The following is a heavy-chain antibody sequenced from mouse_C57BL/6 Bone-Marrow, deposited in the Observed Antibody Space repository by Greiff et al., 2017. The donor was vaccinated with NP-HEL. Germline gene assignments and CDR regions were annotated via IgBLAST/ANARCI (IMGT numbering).Heavy chain of an antibody. CDR2: INYDGSST. J-gene: IGHJ4*01. CDR1: GFTFSDYY. Sequence: DVKLVESEGGLVQPGSSMKLSCTASGFTFSDYYMAWVRQVPEKGLEWVANINYDGSSTYYLDSLKSRFIISRDNAKNILYLQMSSLKSEDTATYYSAREEGLRLRTYVLDYWGQGNSVTVSS. V-gene: IGHV5-16*01. D-gene: IGHD2-4*01. CDR3: AREEGLRLRTYVLDY.